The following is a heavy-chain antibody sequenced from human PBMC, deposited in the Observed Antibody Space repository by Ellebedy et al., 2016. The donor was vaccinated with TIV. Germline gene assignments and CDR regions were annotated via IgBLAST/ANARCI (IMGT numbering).Heavy chain of an antibody. CDR2: IRQDGSDK. D-gene: IGHD2-15*01. Sequence: GESLKISCAASGFTFSRYWMNWVRQAPGKGLEWVANIRQDGSDKDYVDSVKGRFTISRDNAKNSLYLQMYSLRAEDTAVYYCARGHCSGSSCLYYYYGMDVWGQGTTVTVAS. J-gene: IGHJ6*02. CDR1: GFTFSRYW. CDR3: ARGHCSGSSCLYYYYGMDV. V-gene: IGHV3-7*03.